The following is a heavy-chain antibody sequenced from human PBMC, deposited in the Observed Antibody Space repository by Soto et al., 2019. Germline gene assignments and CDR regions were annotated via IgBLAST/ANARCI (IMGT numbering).Heavy chain of an antibody. D-gene: IGHD4-4*01. CDR1: GGTSSSYA. Sequence: SVKVSCKASGGTSSSYAISWVRQAPGQGLEWMGGIIPIFGTANYAQKFQGRVTITADESTSTAYMELSSLRSEDTAVYYCARDDSNYVGYYYGMDVWGQGTTVTVSS. CDR2: IIPIFGTA. V-gene: IGHV1-69*13. J-gene: IGHJ6*02. CDR3: ARDDSNYVGYYYGMDV.